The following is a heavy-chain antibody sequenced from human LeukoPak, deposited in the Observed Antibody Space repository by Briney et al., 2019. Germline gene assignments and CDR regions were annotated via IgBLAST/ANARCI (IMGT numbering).Heavy chain of an antibody. CDR3: ASPPGYSSGWYEGPEYFQH. Sequence: GGSLTLSCAASGFTFSSYAMSWVRQAPGRGLEWVSAISGSGGSTYYGDSVKGRFTISRDNSKNTLYLQMNSLRAEDTAVYYCASPPGYSSGWYEGPEYFQHWGQGTLVTVSS. CDR2: ISGSGGST. D-gene: IGHD6-19*01. J-gene: IGHJ1*01. V-gene: IGHV3-23*01. CDR1: GFTFSSYA.